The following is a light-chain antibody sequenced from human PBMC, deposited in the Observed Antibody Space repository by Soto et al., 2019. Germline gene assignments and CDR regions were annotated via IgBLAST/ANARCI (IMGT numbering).Light chain of an antibody. Sequence: EIVLTQSPGTLSLSPGERATLSCRASQSVRGSYLAWYRQRPGQAPRLLIYGATSRATGIPDGFSGSGSGTDFTLTISRLEPEDFAVYYCQQYDSTPLYTFGQGTKLEIK. CDR3: QQYDSTPLYT. J-gene: IGKJ2*01. V-gene: IGKV3-20*01. CDR2: GAT. CDR1: QSVRGSY.